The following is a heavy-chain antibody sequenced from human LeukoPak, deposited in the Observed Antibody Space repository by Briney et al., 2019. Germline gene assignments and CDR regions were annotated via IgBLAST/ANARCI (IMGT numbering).Heavy chain of an antibody. J-gene: IGHJ4*02. CDR3: ARDFAECTNGVCYTVLDY. Sequence: SVKLSCKASGGTFISYASSWVRQAPGQGLEWRGGIIPIFGTANYAQKFQGRVTITADKPTSTAYMEPSSLRSEDTAVYYCARDFAECTNGVCYTVLDYWGQGTLVTVSS. D-gene: IGHD2-8*01. CDR2: IIPIFGTA. V-gene: IGHV1-69*06. CDR1: GGTFISYA.